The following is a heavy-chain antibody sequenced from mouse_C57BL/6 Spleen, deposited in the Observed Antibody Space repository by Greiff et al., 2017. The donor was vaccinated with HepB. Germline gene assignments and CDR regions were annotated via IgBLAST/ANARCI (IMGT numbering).Heavy chain of an antibody. CDR1: GYTFTSYW. Sequence: VQLQQPGAELVKPGASVKMSCKASGYTFTSYWITWVKQRPGQGLEWIGDIYPGSGSTNYNEKFKSKATLTVDTSSSTAYMQLSSLTSEDSAVYYGAREGTGPYYAMDYWGQGTSVTVSS. V-gene: IGHV1-55*01. CDR2: IYPGSGST. CDR3: AREGTGPYYAMDY. D-gene: IGHD4-1*01. J-gene: IGHJ4*01.